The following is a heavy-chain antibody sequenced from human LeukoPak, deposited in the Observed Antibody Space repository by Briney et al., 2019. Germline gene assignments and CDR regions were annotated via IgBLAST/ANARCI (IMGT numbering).Heavy chain of an antibody. V-gene: IGHV1-18*01. Sequence: ASVKVSCKASGYTFTSYGISWVRQAPGQGLEWMGWISAYNGNTNYAQKLQGRVTMTTDTSTSTAYMELRSLRSDDTAVYYCARVLGKVLLLEWLTIDYWGQGTLVTVSS. CDR3: ARVLGKVLLLEWLTIDY. CDR1: GYTFTSYG. J-gene: IGHJ4*02. D-gene: IGHD3-3*01. CDR2: ISAYNGNT.